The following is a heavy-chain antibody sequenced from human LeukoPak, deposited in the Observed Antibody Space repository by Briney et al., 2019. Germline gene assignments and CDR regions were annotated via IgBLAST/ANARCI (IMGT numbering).Heavy chain of an antibody. V-gene: IGHV3-21*01. CDR1: GFSFSDYS. Sequence: PGGSLRLSCAASGFSFSDYSMIWVRQAPGKGLEWVSSISRSTSYIYYADSMKGRFTISRDNAKNSLYLQMNSLRAEDTAVYYCAGDYGFDIWGQGTMVTVSS. CDR3: AGDYGFDI. CDR2: ISRSTSYI. J-gene: IGHJ3*02.